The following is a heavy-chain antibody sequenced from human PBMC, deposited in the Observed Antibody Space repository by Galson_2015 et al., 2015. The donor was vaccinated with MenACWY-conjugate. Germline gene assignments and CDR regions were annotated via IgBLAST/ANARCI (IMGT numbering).Heavy chain of an antibody. J-gene: IGHJ4*02. D-gene: IGHD3-16*01. CDR1: GDSASGTTVA. V-gene: IGHV6-1*01. CDR2: TYYTSRGHA. Sequence: CAISGDSASGTTVAWNWIRQSPSRGLEWLGRTYYTSRGHANSAKSVTRRIAIKPDTYKNQVTLQLNSVTPEDPAVYYCAREVMNIFDSWGQGTLVTVSS. CDR3: AREVMNIFDS.